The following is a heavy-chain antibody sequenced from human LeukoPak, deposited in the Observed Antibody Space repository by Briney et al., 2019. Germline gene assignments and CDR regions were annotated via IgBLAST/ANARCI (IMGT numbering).Heavy chain of an antibody. D-gene: IGHD6-13*01. CDR1: GFTFSSYA. CDR2: ISYDGSNK. CDR3: AREIVQGYSSSWYLDY. J-gene: IGHJ4*02. Sequence: GGSLRLSCAASGFTFSSYAMHWVRQAPGKGLEWVAVISYDGSNKYYADSVKGLFTISRDNSKNTLYLQMNSLRAEDTAVYYCAREIVQGYSSSWYLDYWGQGTLVTVSS. V-gene: IGHV3-30*04.